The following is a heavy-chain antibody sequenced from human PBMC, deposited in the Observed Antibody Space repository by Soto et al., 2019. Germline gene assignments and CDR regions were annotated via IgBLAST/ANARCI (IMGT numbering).Heavy chain of an antibody. D-gene: IGHD2-2*01. J-gene: IGHJ6*02. CDR1: GFTFSSYG. CDR2: MSYDGSTK. Sequence: GGSLRLSCAASGFTFSSYGMHWARQAPGKGLEWVAVMSYDGSTKFYADSVKGRFTISRDDVRNTLHLQMNSLRVDDTAVYYCAKEGDCTTTTCYDYFGMDVWGQGTTVTVSS. V-gene: IGHV3-30*18. CDR3: AKEGDCTTTTCYDYFGMDV.